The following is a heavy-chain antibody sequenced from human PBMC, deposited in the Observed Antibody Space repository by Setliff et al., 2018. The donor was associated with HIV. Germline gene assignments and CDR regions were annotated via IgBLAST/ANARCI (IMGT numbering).Heavy chain of an antibody. CDR2: ISSGGEIM. CDR3: ARHSPSDY. Sequence: GGSLRLSCAASGFTFSSYSMNWVRQAPGKGLEWVSAISSGGEIMFYADSVKGRFTISRDNSKNTLYLQMISLRADDTAVYYCARHSPSDYWGQGTLVTVSS. V-gene: IGHV3-23*01. J-gene: IGHJ4*02. CDR1: GFTFSSYS.